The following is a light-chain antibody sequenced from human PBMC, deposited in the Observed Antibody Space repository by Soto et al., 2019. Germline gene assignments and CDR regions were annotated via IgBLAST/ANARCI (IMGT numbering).Light chain of an antibody. CDR1: QGISNW. Sequence: DIQMTQSPSTLSASVGCRGNITCRASQGISNWLAWYQQKPGTAPKLLIYHASTLESGVPSRFSGSGSGTDFTLTIRRLQPDHFANYYCQQYISYSFGQGTKVDI. J-gene: IGKJ1*01. CDR2: HAS. V-gene: IGKV1-5*01. CDR3: QQYISYS.